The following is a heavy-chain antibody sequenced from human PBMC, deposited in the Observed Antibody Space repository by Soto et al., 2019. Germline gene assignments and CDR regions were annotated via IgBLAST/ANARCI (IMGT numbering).Heavy chain of an antibody. Sequence: VQLVASGGGLVQPGGSLRLSCAASGFTFSSYWMHWVRQGPGKGLVWVSRVNSDGSSTSYADSVRGRFTISRDNAKNTLYLQRSSLRGEDTALDYCVCFECGRTAVATAREANGYWGQGTLVTVSS. CDR3: VCFECGRTAVATAREANGY. J-gene: IGHJ4*02. D-gene: IGHD2-21*02. CDR2: VNSDGSST. V-gene: IGHV3-74*01. CDR1: GFTFSSYW.